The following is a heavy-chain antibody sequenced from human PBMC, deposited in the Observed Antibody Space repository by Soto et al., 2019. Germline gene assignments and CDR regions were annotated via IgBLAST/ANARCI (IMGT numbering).Heavy chain of an antibody. V-gene: IGHV1-3*01. J-gene: IGHJ4*02. CDR2: INAGNGNT. Sequence: ASVKVSCKASGYTFTSYAMHWVRQAPGQRLEWMGWINAGNGNTKYSQKFQGRVTITRDTSASTAYMELSSLRSEDTAVYYCARDRYYGSGTYNYFDYWGQGTLVTVS. D-gene: IGHD3-10*01. CDR1: GYTFTSYA. CDR3: ARDRYYGSGTYNYFDY.